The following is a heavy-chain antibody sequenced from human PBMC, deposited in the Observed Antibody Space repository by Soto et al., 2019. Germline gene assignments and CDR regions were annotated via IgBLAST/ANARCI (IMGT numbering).Heavy chain of an antibody. CDR1: GFTFAHYA. CDR2: IDGPTTNT. J-gene: IGHJ4*02. V-gene: IGHV3-23*05. D-gene: IGHD6-19*01. CDR3: VTWLSAHFDY. Sequence: VGSLRLSCAASGFTFAHYAMMWARQAPGRGLEWVSTIDGPTTNTHYIDSVKGRFFISRDNAINTVYLQMNGLRAEDTAVYYCVTWLSAHFDYWGRGTLVTVSS.